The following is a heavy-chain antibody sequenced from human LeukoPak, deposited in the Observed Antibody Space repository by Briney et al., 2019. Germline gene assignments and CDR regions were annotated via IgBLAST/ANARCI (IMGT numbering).Heavy chain of an antibody. CDR2: THSSGTT. V-gene: IGHV4-39*07. CDR3: ARLWFGEWGNWFDP. CDR1: GGSISSSSYY. D-gene: IGHD3-10*01. J-gene: IGHJ5*02. Sequence: SETLSLTCTVSGGSISSSSYYWGWIRQPPGKGLEWIGTTHSSGTTYYSPSLKSRVTISVDTSRNHFSVRLRSVTAADTAVYYCARLWFGEWGNWFDPWGQGTLVTVSS.